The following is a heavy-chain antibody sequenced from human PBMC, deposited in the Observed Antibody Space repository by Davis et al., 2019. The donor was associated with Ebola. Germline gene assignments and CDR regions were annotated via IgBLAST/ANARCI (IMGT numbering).Heavy chain of an antibody. V-gene: IGHV4-39*01. CDR2: IYYSGST. CDR1: GGSISSSSYY. CDR3: AISSSSEYYYYYGMDV. J-gene: IGHJ6*02. D-gene: IGHD6-6*01. Sequence: SETLSLTCTVSGGSISSSSYYWGWIRQPPGKGLEWIGSIYYSGSTYCNPSLKSRVTISVDTSKNQFSLKLSSVTAADTAVYYCAISSSSEYYYYYGMDVWGQGTTVTVSS.